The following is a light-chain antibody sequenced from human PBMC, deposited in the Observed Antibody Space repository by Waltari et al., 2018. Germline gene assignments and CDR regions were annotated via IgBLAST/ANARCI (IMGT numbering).Light chain of an antibody. V-gene: IGLV2-14*03. Sequence: QSALTQPASVSGSPGQSITISCTGISSDVGGYNYVSWYQQHPGKAPKVRLYDVGYRPSGVSSRFSGSKSGHKASLTISGLQAEDEADYYCTSYASSSTLVFGGGTKRTVL. J-gene: IGLJ2*01. CDR2: DVG. CDR1: SSDVGGYNY. CDR3: TSYASSSTLV.